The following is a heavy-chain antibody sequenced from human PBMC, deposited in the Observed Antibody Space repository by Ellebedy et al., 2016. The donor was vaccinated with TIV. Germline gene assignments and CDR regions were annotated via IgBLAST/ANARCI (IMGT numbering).Heavy chain of an antibody. V-gene: IGHV3-11*01. CDR2: VGSSSGSTI. D-gene: IGHD3-10*01. CDR1: RFIFTDYY. Sequence: GESLKISCAASRFIFTDYYMTWLRQAPGKGLEWVSYVGSSSGSTIYYADSVKGRFTMSRDNAKNSVYLQMNSLRPEDTAVYYCARALLRGVMDVWGQGTSVTVSS. J-gene: IGHJ6*02. CDR3: ARALLRGVMDV.